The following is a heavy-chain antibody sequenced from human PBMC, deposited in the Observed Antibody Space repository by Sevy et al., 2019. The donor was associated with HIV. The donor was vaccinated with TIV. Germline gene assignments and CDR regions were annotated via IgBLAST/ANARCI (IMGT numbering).Heavy chain of an antibody. CDR2: AYYNGGT. CDR3: ARDNWGSIDY. V-gene: IGHV4-59*01. D-gene: IGHD7-27*01. Sequence: SETLSLTCTVSGGSLDVFGWTWVRQPPWKGLEWIGYAYYNGGTNYNPSLKSRLTIPVGTSARQFSLHLNSVTAADTAIYYCARDNWGSIDYWGQGILVTVSS. CDR1: GGSLDVFG. J-gene: IGHJ4*02.